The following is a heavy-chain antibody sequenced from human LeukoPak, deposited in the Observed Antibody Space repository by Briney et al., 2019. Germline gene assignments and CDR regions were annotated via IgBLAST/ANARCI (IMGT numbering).Heavy chain of an antibody. CDR2: INHSGST. CDR1: GGSFSGYY. Sequence: PSETLSLTCAVYGGSFSGYYWSWIRQPPGKGLEWLGEINHSGSTNYKPSLKSRVTISVDTSKNQFSLKLSSVTAADTAVYYCDARGVYSTFDYWGQGTLVTVSS. CDR3: DARGVYSTFDY. J-gene: IGHJ4*02. D-gene: IGHD2-21*01. V-gene: IGHV4-34*01.